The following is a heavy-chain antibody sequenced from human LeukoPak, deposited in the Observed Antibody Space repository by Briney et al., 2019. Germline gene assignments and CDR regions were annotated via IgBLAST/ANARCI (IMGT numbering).Heavy chain of an antibody. CDR2: ISYDGSNK. CDR3: ARGRMSGITMVRGARNWFDP. V-gene: IGHV3-30*03. J-gene: IGHJ5*02. CDR1: GFTFSSYG. D-gene: IGHD3-10*01. Sequence: GRSLRLSCAASGFTFSSYGMHWVRQAPGKGLEWVAVISYDGSNKYYADSVKGRFTISRDNSKNTLYLQMNSLRAEDTAVYYCARGRMSGITMVRGARNWFDPWGQGTLVTVSS.